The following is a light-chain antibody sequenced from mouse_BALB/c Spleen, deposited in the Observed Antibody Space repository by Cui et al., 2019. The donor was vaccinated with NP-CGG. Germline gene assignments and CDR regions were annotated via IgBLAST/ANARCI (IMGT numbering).Light chain of an antibody. CDR1: TGAVTTSNY. Sequence: QAVVTQESALTTLPGETVTITCRSSTGAVTTSNYANWVQEKPDHLFTGLIGGINNRAPGVPARFSGSLIGDKAALTITGAQTEDEAIYFCALWYSNHWVFGGGTKLTVL. CDR3: ALWYSNHWV. J-gene: IGLJ1*01. V-gene: IGLV1*01. CDR2: GIN.